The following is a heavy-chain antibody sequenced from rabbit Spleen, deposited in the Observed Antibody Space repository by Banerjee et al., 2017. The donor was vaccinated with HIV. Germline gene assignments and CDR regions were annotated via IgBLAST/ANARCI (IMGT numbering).Heavy chain of an antibody. CDR1: GFSFTSGYD. Sequence: QSLEESGGGLVKPGASLTLTCTASGFSFTSGYDMCWVRQAPGKGLEWIACSYAGSSGSTYSAIWAKGRFTISKTSSTTVTLQMTSLTAADTATYFCARDTSTSFSTYGMDLWGPGTLVTVS. V-gene: IGHV1S40*01. D-gene: IGHD1-1*01. CDR3: ARDTSTSFSTYGMDL. CDR2: SYAGSSGST. J-gene: IGHJ6*01.